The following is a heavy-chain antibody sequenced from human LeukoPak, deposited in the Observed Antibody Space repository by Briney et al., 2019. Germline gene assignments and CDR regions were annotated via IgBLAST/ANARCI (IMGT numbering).Heavy chain of an antibody. J-gene: IGHJ4*02. V-gene: IGHV6-1*01. Sequence: SQTLSLTCAISGDSVSSNNVGWNWIRQSPSRGLEWLGRTYYSSNWYYDYAVSVKSRIIINQDTSKKQFTLQLNSVTPEDTAVYFCSRGWLQKGFDYWGQGTLVTVSS. CDR3: SRGWLQKGFDY. D-gene: IGHD5-24*01. CDR1: GDSVSSNNVG. CDR2: TYYSSNWYY.